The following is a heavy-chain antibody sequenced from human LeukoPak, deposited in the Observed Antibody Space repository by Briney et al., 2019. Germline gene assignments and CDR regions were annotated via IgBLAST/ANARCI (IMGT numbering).Heavy chain of an antibody. CDR2: INPNSGGT. D-gene: IGHD6-13*01. V-gene: IGHV1-2*02. CDR1: GYTFTGCY. CDR3: ARFPSSSSWYDDY. Sequence: ASVKVSCKASGYTFTGCYMHWVRQAPGQGLEWMGWINPNSGGTNYAQKFQGRVTMTRDTSISTAYMELSRLRSDDTAVYYCARFPSSSSWYDDYWGQGTLVTVSS. J-gene: IGHJ4*02.